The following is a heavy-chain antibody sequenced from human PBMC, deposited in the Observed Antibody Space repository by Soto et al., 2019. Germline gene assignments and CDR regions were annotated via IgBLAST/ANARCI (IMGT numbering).Heavy chain of an antibody. J-gene: IGHJ4*02. V-gene: IGHV1-3*01. Sequence: ASVKLSCKSSGYPFTSYAIHWVRQAPGQRLEWMGWINAGNGNTKYSQKFQGRVTITRDTSASTAYMELSSLRSEDTAVYYCVVVITQSFDYWGQGTLVTVSS. CDR2: INAGNGNT. D-gene: IGHD3-22*01. CDR1: GYPFTSYA. CDR3: VVVITQSFDY.